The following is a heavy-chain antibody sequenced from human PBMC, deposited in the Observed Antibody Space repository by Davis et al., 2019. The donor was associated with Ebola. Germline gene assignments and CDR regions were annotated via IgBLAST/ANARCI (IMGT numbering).Heavy chain of an antibody. CDR1: GFTFSGSA. J-gene: IGHJ4*02. CDR3: TSRYSSTNDY. CDR2: IRSKANSYAT. Sequence: GESLKISCAASGFTFSGSAMHWVRQASGKGLEWVGRIRSKANSYATAYAASVKGRFTISRDDSKNTAYLQMNSLKTEDTAVYYCTSRYSSTNDYWGLGTLVTVSS. V-gene: IGHV3-73*01. D-gene: IGHD6-13*01.